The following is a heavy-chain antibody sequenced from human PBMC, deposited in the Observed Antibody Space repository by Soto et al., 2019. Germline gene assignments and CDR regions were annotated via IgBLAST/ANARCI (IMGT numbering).Heavy chain of an antibody. V-gene: IGHV1-69*01. J-gene: IGHJ6*02. CDR2: IIPVFGRG. CDR1: GGTFSSRA. Sequence: QVQLVQSGPEVKKTGTSVKVSCKASGGTFSSRAISWVRQAPGQGLEWMGGIIPVFGRGNYAEKFQGRVTITADESTGTVYMELSSPRSEDTALYYCANSRGGTFLGYHGMDIWGQGTTVSVSS. D-gene: IGHD3-16*01. CDR3: ANSRGGTFLGYHGMDI.